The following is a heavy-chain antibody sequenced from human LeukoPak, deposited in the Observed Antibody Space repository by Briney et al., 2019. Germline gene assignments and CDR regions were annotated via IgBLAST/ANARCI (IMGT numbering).Heavy chain of an antibody. CDR3: AVQTNYYYYMDV. CDR1: GYTFIRYV. D-gene: IGHD6-6*01. Sequence: AAVKVSRKSTGYTFIRYVFNWVRQPTAQGLEWMGWMNPKSGNTGYAQKFQSRVTMTRNTSISKAYMELSSLRSEDTAVDYCAVQTNYYYYMDVWGKGRTVTVSS. V-gene: IGHV1-8*01. J-gene: IGHJ6*03. CDR2: MNPKSGNT.